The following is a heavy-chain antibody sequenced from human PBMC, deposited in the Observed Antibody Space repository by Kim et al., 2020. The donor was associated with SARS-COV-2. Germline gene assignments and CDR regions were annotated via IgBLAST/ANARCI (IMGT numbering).Heavy chain of an antibody. CDR3: ARDPTTTVTSGGMDV. D-gene: IGHD4-17*01. J-gene: IGHJ6*02. CDR1: GGSISSGGYY. CDR2: IYYSGST. V-gene: IGHV4-31*03. Sequence: TLSLTCTVSGGSISSGGYYWSWIRQHPGKGLEWIGYIYYSGSTYYNPSLKSRVTISVDTSKNQFSLKLSSVTAADTAVYYCARDPTTTVTSGGMDVWGQGTTVTVSS.